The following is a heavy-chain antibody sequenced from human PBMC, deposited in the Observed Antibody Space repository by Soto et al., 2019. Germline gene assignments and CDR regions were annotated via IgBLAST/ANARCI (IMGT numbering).Heavy chain of an antibody. V-gene: IGHV3-23*01. CDR1: GFTFSSSA. J-gene: IGHJ5*02. CDR3: AKCSVGTVRTSGWCNWFDP. D-gene: IGHD6-19*01. CDR2: IRVGGGDT. Sequence: EVRLLESEGGLAQPEGSRRLSCAASGFTFSSSAMSWVRQAPGKGLEWVSSIRVGGGDTFYADSVRGRFTVSRDISRNTLYLQMNSLRAEDTAIYYCAKCSVGTVRTSGWCNWFDPWGQGTLVTVSS.